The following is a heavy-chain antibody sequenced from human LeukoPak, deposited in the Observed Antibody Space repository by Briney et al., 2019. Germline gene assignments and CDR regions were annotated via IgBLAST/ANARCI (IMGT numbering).Heavy chain of an antibody. CDR2: ISNDGGRT. V-gene: IGHV3-64D*06. D-gene: IGHD2-15*01. Sequence: GGSLRLSCSAAGFNFSTYGMYWVRQAPGKGLEYVSAISNDGGRTYYADSVKGRFTISRDNSQNTPYLQMSSLRPEDTAIYYCLTSLVATLEGYWGQGTLVTVS. CDR3: LTSLVATLEGY. J-gene: IGHJ4*02. CDR1: GFNFSTYG.